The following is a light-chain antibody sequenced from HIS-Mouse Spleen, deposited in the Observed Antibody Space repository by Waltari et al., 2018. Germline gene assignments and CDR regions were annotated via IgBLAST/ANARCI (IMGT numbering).Light chain of an antibody. CDR1: SSDFGGYNY. Sequence: QSALTQPASVSGSPGQSITISCTGTSSDFGGYNYVSWYQQHQGKAPKLMIYDVSNRPSGVSNRFSGSKSGNTASLTISGLQAEDEADYYCSSYTSSSTYVFGTGTKVTVL. V-gene: IGLV2-14*03. CDR2: DVS. J-gene: IGLJ1*01. CDR3: SSYTSSSTYV.